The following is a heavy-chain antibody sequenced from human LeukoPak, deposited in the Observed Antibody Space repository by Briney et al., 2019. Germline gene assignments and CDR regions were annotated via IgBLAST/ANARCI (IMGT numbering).Heavy chain of an antibody. V-gene: IGHV4-30-2*01. CDR3: ASRPRSGRQFLDY. J-gene: IGHJ4*02. CDR2: IYHSGST. D-gene: IGHD3-10*01. Sequence: SETLSLTCAVSGGSISSGGYSWSWIRHPPGKGLEWIGEIYHSGSTNYNPSLKSRVTISVDKSKNQFSLKLSSVTAADTAVYYCASRPRSGRQFLDYWGQGTLVTVSS. CDR1: GGSISSGGYS.